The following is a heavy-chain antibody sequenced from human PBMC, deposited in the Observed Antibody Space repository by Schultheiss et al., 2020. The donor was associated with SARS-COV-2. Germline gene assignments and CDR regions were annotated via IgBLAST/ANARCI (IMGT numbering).Heavy chain of an antibody. CDR2: ISYDGSNK. CDR1: GFTFSSYG. V-gene: IGHV3-30*03. Sequence: GGSLRLSCAASGFTFSSYGMHWVRQAPGKGLEWVAVISYDGSNKYYADSVKGRFTISRDNSKNTLYLQMNSLRAEDTAVYYCARDPGRLESGAGDYWGQGTLVTVSS. CDR3: ARDPGRLESGAGDY. J-gene: IGHJ4*02. D-gene: IGHD1-1*01.